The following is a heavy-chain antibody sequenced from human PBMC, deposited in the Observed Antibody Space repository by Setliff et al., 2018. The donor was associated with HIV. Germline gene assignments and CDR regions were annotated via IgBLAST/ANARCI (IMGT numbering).Heavy chain of an antibody. CDR1: GGSISSYY. V-gene: IGHV4-4*07. CDR2: IYTSGNT. CDR3: ASAGSGTRAPPRY. Sequence: SETLSLTCTVSGGSISSYYWSWIRQPAGKGLEWIGRIYTSGNTNYNPSLKSLKSRVTMSVDTSKNQFSLKLSSVTAADTAVYYCASAGSGTRAPPRYWGQGTLVTISS. D-gene: IGHD1-1*01. J-gene: IGHJ4*02.